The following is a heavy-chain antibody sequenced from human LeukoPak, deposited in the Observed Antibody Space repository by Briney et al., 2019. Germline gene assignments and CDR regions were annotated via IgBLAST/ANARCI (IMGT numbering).Heavy chain of an antibody. Sequence: PSETLSLTCTVSGYSISSGYYWSWIRQPPGKGLEWIGEINHSGSTSYNPSLKSRVTISVDTSKNQFSLKLSSVTAADTAVYYCARARSSSSVVYYYYYMDVWGKGTTVTVSS. CDR3: ARARSSSSVVYYYYYMDV. CDR2: INHSGST. CDR1: GYSISSGYY. D-gene: IGHD6-6*01. V-gene: IGHV4-38-2*02. J-gene: IGHJ6*03.